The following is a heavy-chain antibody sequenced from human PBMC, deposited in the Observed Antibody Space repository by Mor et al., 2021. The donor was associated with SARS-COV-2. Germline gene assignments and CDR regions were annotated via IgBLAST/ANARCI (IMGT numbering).Heavy chain of an antibody. J-gene: IGHJ4*02. Sequence: GRFTISRDNSKNTLYLQMNSLRAEDTAVYYCAKVAGGIAVAGRGSVNWGQGTLVTVSS. CDR3: AKVAGGIAVAGRGSVN. D-gene: IGHD6-19*01. V-gene: IGHV3-23*01.